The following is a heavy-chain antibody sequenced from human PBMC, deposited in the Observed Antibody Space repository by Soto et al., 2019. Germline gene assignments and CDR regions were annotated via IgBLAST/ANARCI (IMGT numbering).Heavy chain of an antibody. CDR3: ARGRRRITIFGVVLFYFDY. J-gene: IGHJ4*02. D-gene: IGHD3-3*01. CDR2: INHSGST. Sequence: SSETLSLTCAVYGGSFSGYYWSWIRQPPGKGLEWIGEINHSGSTNYNPSLKSRVTTSVDTSKNQFSLKLSSVTAADTAVYYCARGRRRITIFGVVLFYFDYWGQGTLVTVSS. CDR1: GGSFSGYY. V-gene: IGHV4-34*01.